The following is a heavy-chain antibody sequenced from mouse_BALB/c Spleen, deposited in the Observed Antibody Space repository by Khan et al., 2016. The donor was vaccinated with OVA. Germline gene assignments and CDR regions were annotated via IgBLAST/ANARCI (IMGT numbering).Heavy chain of an antibody. D-gene: IGHD2-3*01. CDR1: GYAFTHYL. J-gene: IGHJ3*01. CDR2: INPGSGGT. V-gene: IGHV1-54*01. Sequence: VQLQQSGTELVRPGTSVKVSCKASGYAFTHYLIDWIKQRPGQGLEWFGVINPGSGGTNYNEKFEGKATLTADNSSSTAYLHLSSLTSDDSAVYFCSGRFYDGYLAWYAYCGQATLITVSA. CDR3: SGRFYDGYLAWYAY.